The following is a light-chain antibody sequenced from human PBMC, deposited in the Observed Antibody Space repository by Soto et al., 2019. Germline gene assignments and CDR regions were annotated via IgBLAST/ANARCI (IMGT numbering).Light chain of an antibody. J-gene: IGKJ1*01. V-gene: IGKV3-20*01. CDR3: QQYSSSPWT. CDR2: GAS. CDR1: QSVSSNY. Sequence: EIVLTQSPGTLSLSPGERATHSCRASQSVSSNYLAWYQQKPGQAPRLLIYGASSGATGIPDRFSGSGSGTDFTLTISRLEPEDFAVYYCQQYSSSPWTFGQGTKVDIK.